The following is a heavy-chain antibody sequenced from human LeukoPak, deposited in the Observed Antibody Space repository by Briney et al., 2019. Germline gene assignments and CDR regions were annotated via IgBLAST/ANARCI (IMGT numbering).Heavy chain of an antibody. V-gene: IGHV3-7*03. D-gene: IGHD4-17*01. CDR1: GFTFSSYW. Sequence: GGSLRLSCAASGFTFSSYWMSWVRQAPGKGLEWVANIKQDGSEKYYVDSVKGRFTISRDNSKNTLYLQMNSLRAEDTAVYYCAKRSSKLYGDYVAINFDYWGQGTLVTVSS. J-gene: IGHJ4*02. CDR3: AKRSSKLYGDYVAINFDY. CDR2: IKQDGSEK.